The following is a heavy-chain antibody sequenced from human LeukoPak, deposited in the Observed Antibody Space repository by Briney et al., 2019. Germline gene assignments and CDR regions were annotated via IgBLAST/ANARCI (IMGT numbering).Heavy chain of an antibody. Sequence: PGGSLRLSCAASGFTVGSNYMSWVRQAPGKGLEWVSVIYSGGSTYYADSVKGRFTISRDNSKNTLYLQMNSLRAEDTAVYYCAKEFWGYSSGWYPFDYWGQGTLVTVSS. V-gene: IGHV3-66*01. J-gene: IGHJ4*02. CDR2: IYSGGST. CDR3: AKEFWGYSSGWYPFDY. CDR1: GFTVGSNY. D-gene: IGHD6-19*01.